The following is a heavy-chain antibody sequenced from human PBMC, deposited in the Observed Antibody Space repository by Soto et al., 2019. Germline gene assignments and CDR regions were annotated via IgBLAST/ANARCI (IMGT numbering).Heavy chain of an antibody. CDR3: ARDLVSLDYYYGMDV. V-gene: IGHV4-30-4*01. Sequence: SETLSLTCTVSGGSISSGDYYWSWIRQPPGKGLEWIGYIYYSGSTYYNPSLKSRVTISVDTSKNQFSLKLSSVTAADTAVYYCARDLVSLDYYYGMDVWGQGTTVT. CDR2: IYYSGST. J-gene: IGHJ6*02. CDR1: GGSISSGDYY. D-gene: IGHD2-2*01.